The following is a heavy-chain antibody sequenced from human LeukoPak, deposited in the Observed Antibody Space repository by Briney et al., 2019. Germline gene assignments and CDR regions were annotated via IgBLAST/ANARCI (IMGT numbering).Heavy chain of an antibody. CDR1: GGSISSYY. J-gene: IGHJ5*02. V-gene: IGHV4-4*09. CDR3: ARLESRIAAAGTEIWFDP. Sequence: SESLSLTCTVSGGSISSYYWSWIRQPPGKGLEWIGYIYTSGSTNYNPSLKSRVTISVDTSKNQFSLKLSSVTAADTAVYYCARLESRIAAAGTEIWFDPWGQGTLVTASS. CDR2: IYTSGST. D-gene: IGHD6-13*01.